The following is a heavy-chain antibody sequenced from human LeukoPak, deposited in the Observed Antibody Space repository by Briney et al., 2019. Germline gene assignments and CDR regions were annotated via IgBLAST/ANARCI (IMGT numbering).Heavy chain of an antibody. Sequence: PSETLSLTCAVSGYSISSGYYWGWIRQPPGKGLEWIGSIYHRGSTYYNPSLKSRVTISVDTSKNQFSLKLSSVTAADTAVYYCARHPYSSSWYGPTSYYYYYMDVWGKGTTVTVSS. D-gene: IGHD6-13*01. CDR2: IYHRGST. CDR1: GYSISSGYY. J-gene: IGHJ6*03. V-gene: IGHV4-38-2*01. CDR3: ARHPYSSSWYGPTSYYYYYMDV.